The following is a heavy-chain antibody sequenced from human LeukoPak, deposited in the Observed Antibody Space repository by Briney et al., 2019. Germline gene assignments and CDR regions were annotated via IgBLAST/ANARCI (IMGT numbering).Heavy chain of an antibody. V-gene: IGHV3-53*01. D-gene: IGHD6-19*01. J-gene: IGHJ4*02. Sequence: GGSLRLSCAASGFTVSSNYMSWVRQAPGKGLEWVSVIYSGGSTYYADSVKGRFTISRDNSKNTLYLQMNSLRAEDTAVYYCARAQWLAPLDYWGQGTLVTVSS. CDR3: ARAQWLAPLDY. CDR2: IYSGGST. CDR1: GFTVSSNY.